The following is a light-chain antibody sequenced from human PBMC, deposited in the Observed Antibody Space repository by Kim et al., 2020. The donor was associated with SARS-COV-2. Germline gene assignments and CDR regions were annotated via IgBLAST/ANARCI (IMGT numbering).Light chain of an antibody. Sequence: SYELTQPPSVSVAPGKTARITCGGNNIGSKSVHWYQQKPGQAPVLVIYYDSDRPSGIPERFSGSNSGNMATLTISRVEAGDEADYYCLVWDSSSDHPLVFGGGTQLTVL. J-gene: IGLJ3*02. V-gene: IGLV3-21*04. CDR2: YDS. CDR1: NIGSKS. CDR3: LVWDSSSDHPLV.